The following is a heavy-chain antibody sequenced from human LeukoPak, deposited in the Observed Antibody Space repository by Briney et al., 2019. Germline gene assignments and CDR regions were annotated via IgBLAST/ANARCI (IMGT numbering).Heavy chain of an antibody. CDR3: AKNIWDQLLCGFNY. D-gene: IGHD2-2*01. J-gene: IGHJ4*02. Sequence: GGPLSLFCGPCGFHYEASAVLCARQAREGAVECVADITGGGESTYYADSVKGRFTISRDNSKKTLFLQVNSLRAEDTAVYFCAKNIWDQLLCGFNYWGQGIVVTVSS. CDR2: ITGGGEST. V-gene: IGHV3-23*01. CDR1: GFHYEASA.